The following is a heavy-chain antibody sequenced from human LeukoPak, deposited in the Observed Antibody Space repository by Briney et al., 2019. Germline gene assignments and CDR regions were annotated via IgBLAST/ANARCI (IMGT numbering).Heavy chain of an antibody. V-gene: IGHV4-38-2*01. CDR3: ARSHGYYSGHYIDV. D-gene: IGHD2-15*01. CDR1: APSITIGYY. J-gene: IGHJ6*03. Sequence: PSESLSLTCAVSAPSITIGYYWVWIPQPPGRSREWSATLSQSDSAYYNTSLRSRVSMSVDPPTNPFSLTSSFVTDAETAISVAARSHGYYSGHYIDVWGSGTTVTVSS. CDR2: LSQSDSA.